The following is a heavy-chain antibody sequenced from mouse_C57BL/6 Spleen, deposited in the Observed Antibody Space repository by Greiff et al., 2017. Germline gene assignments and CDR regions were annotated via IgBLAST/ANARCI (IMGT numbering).Heavy chain of an antibody. J-gene: IGHJ3*01. CDR3: ARRRSNYGGFAD. Sequence: VQLQQSGPGLVQPSQSLSISCTVSGFSLTSYGVHWVRQSPGQGLEWLGVIWSGGSTDYNAAFISRLSISKDNYKSRVVFKMNSRQADDTAIYYCARRRSNYGGFADWGQGTLVTVSA. V-gene: IGHV2-2*01. CDR1: GFSLTSYG. CDR2: IWSGGST. D-gene: IGHD2-5*01.